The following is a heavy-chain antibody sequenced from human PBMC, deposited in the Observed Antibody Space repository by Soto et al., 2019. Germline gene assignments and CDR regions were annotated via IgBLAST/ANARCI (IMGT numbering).Heavy chain of an antibody. CDR3: GRGRGSYSFDY. D-gene: IGHD3-16*01. CDR2: ISGSGTTT. Sequence: EVQLLESGGGLVQPGGSLRLSCEASGFTFSGYAMNWVRQAPGKGLEWVASISGSGTTTYYADSVKGRFTIARDNSKNTLYLQMHSLRAEYTAVYYCGRGRGSYSFDYWGQGTLITVSS. CDR1: GFTFSGYA. V-gene: IGHV3-23*01. J-gene: IGHJ4*02.